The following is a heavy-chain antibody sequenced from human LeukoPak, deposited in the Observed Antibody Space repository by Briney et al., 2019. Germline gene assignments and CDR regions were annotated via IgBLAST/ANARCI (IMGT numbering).Heavy chain of an antibody. CDR1: RFTFSSYG. CDR3: AIRAGDGYSYSY. V-gene: IGHV3-74*01. D-gene: IGHD5-24*01. CDR2: INTDGSST. J-gene: IGHJ4*02. Sequence: GGSLRLSCAASRFTFSSYGMHWVRQAPGKGLGWVSRINTDGSSTSYAGSVKGRFTISRDNAKNTLYLQMNSMRADDTAVYYCAIRAGDGYSYSYWVQGTLVTVSS.